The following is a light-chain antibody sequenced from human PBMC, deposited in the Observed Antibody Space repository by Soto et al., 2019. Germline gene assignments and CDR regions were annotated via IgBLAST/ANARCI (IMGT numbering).Light chain of an antibody. CDR2: DAS. CDR3: QQRSNWPALT. Sequence: EIVLTQSPATLSLSPGERATLSCRASQSVSSYLAWYQQKPGQAPRLLIYDASNRATGISARFSGSGSGTDFTLTISSLEPEDVAVYYCQQRSNWPALTFGGGTKVEIK. CDR1: QSVSSY. J-gene: IGKJ4*01. V-gene: IGKV3-11*01.